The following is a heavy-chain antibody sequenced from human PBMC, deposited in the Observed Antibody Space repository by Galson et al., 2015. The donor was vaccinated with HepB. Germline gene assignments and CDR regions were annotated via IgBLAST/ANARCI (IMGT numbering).Heavy chain of an antibody. CDR2: IWYDGSNK. CDR3: AREAGYGPLDY. V-gene: IGHV3-33*01. CDR1: GFTFSSYG. D-gene: IGHD5-18*01. Sequence: SLRLSCAASGFTFSSYGMHWVRQAPGKGLEWVAVIWYDGSNKYYADSVKGRFTISRDNSKNTLYLQMNSLRAEDTAVYYCAREAGYGPLDYWGQGTLVTVSS. J-gene: IGHJ4*02.